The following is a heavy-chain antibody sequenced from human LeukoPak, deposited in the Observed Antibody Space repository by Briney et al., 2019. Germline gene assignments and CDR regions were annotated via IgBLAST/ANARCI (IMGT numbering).Heavy chain of an antibody. Sequence: SSVKVSCKASGYTFTAYFMHWVRQAPGQGLEGMGWINRNSGGTNYAQKFQGRVTMTRDTSISTAYMELSRLRSDDTPVYYCARDGDYSPDIDYWGQGTLVTVSS. V-gene: IGHV1-2*02. CDR2: INRNSGGT. CDR3: ARDGDYSPDIDY. J-gene: IGHJ4*02. CDR1: GYTFTAYF. D-gene: IGHD4-17*01.